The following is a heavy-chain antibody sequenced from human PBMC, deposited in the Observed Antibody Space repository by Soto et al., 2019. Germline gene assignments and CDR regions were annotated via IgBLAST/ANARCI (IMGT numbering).Heavy chain of an antibody. Sequence: QVHLVQSGAEVKKPGASVKVSCKASGYTFTSYGITWVRQAPGQGLEWMGWISAHNGNTDYAQQLQGRVIVTRDTSTRTAYMELRSLRSEDMAVYYCARGRYGDYWGQGALVTVSS. V-gene: IGHV1-18*03. CDR1: GYTFTSYG. CDR3: ARGRYGDY. D-gene: IGHD1-1*01. J-gene: IGHJ4*02. CDR2: ISAHNGNT.